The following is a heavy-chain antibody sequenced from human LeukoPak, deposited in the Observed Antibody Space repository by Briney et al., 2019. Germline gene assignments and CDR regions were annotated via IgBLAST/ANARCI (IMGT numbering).Heavy chain of an antibody. D-gene: IGHD3-10*01. J-gene: IGHJ5*02. CDR3: ARASYGSGSYWFDP. Sequence: GRSLRLSCAASGFTFSSYAMHWVRQAPGKGLEWVAVISYDGSNKYYADSVKGRFTISRENAKNSLYLQMNSLRAGDTAVYYCARASYGSGSYWFDPWGQGTLVTVSS. CDR2: ISYDGSNK. CDR1: GFTFSSYA. V-gene: IGHV3-30*14.